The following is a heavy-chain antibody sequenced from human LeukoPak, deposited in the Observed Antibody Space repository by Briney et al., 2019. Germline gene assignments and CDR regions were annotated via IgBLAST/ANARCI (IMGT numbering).Heavy chain of an antibody. Sequence: RPSETLSLTCTVSGGSISSYYWSWIRQPAGKGLEWIGRIYTSGSTNYNPSLKSRVTMSVDTSKNQFSLKLSSVTAADTAVYYCARDTYYYDSSGYYRLDYWGQGTLVTVSS. CDR3: ARDTYYYDSSGYYRLDY. CDR1: GGSISSYY. J-gene: IGHJ4*02. CDR2: IYTSGST. V-gene: IGHV4-4*07. D-gene: IGHD3-22*01.